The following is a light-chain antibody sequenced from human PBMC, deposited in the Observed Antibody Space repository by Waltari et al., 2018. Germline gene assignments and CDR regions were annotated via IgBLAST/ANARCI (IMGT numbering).Light chain of an antibody. V-gene: IGKV1-39*01. J-gene: IGKJ4*01. CDR1: QSISNY. CDR2: VAS. CDR3: QQYNSYPLT. Sequence: DIQMTQSPSSLPASVGDRVTITCRSSQSISNYLNWYQHKPGEAPKLLVYVASNLQRGVPSRFSGSGSETDFTLTISSLQPDDFATYYCQQYNSYPLTFGGGTKVEIK.